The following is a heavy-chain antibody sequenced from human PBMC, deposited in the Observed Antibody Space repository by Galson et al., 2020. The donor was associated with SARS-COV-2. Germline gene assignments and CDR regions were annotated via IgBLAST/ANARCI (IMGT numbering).Heavy chain of an antibody. D-gene: IGHD3-10*01. Sequence: GESLKISCAASGFSFNNYAMHWVRQAPGKGLEWVATISYEGSIQYYADSVKGRFTVSRDYSKNTLYLQMNSLGGEDTAVYHCAKSSEILWFAEAKHPHFDLWGQGTLVAVSS. V-gene: IGHV3-30*18. CDR3: AKSSEILWFAEAKHPHFDL. J-gene: IGHJ4*02. CDR2: ISYEGSIQ. CDR1: GFSFNNYA.